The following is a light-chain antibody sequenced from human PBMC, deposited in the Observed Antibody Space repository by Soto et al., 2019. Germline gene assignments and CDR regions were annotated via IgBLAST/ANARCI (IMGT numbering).Light chain of an antibody. J-gene: IGKJ3*01. CDR3: QQDGSAPLT. CDR1: QSVSSSY. V-gene: IGKV3-20*01. CDR2: GAS. Sequence: EMVLTQSPGTLSLSPGERATLSCRASQSVSSSYLAWYQQKPGQAPRLLIYGASSRAPGIPDRFSGSGSAADTALNISRREPAVFAVYCYQQDGSAPLTCGAGTMVDIK.